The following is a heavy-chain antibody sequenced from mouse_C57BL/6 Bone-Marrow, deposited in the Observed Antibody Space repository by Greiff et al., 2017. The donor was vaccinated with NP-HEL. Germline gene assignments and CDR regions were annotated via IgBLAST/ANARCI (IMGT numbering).Heavy chain of an antibody. D-gene: IGHD1-1*01. CDR1: GYTFTSYW. Sequence: QVQLKQPGAELVTPLASVKLSCKASGYTFTSYWMHWLKQRPCHGLECIGMIHPNSGSTNYNEKFKSKATLTVDKSSSTAYMQLSSLTSEDSAVYYCARSSPYYFDYWGQGTTLTVSS. CDR2: IHPNSGST. J-gene: IGHJ2*01. CDR3: ARSSPYYFDY. V-gene: IGHV1-64*01.